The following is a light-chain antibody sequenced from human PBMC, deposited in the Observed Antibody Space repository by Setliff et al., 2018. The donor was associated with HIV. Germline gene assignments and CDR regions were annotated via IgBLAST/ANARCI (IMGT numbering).Light chain of an antibody. CDR3: QSYDSSLSVV. CDR2: DNT. J-gene: IGLJ2*01. CDR1: NSNIGAGFD. V-gene: IGLV1-40*01. Sequence: QSALTQPPSVSGAPGQRVTISCTGDNSNIGAGFDVHWYQQFPGTAPKLLIHDNTNRPSGVPDRFSGSKSGTSASLAITGLQAEDEADYYCQSYDSSLSVVFGGGTQLTVL.